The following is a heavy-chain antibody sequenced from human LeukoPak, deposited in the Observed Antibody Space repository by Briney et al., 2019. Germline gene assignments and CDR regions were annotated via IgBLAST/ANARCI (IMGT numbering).Heavy chain of an antibody. CDR2: ISSSSSYI. CDR1: GFTFSSYS. V-gene: IGHV3-21*01. D-gene: IGHD2-2*01. CDR3: AKPRGVVPASFFDY. Sequence: SGGSLRLSCAASGFTFSSYSMNWVRQAPGKGLEWVSSISSSSSYIYYADSVKGRFTISRDNAKNSLYLQMNSLRAEDTAVYYCAKPRGVVPASFFDYWGQGTLVTVSS. J-gene: IGHJ4*02.